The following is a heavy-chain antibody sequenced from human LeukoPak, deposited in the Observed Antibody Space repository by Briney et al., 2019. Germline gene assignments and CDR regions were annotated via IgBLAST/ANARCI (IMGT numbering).Heavy chain of an antibody. J-gene: IGHJ4*02. CDR3: ARDQDFGVVPFDY. V-gene: IGHV3-21*01. Sequence: GGSLRLSCAASGFTFSSYSMNWVRQAPGKGLEWVSSISSSSSYIYYADSVKGRFNISRDNAKNSLYVEMNSLRAEDTAVYYCARDQDFGVVPFDYWGQGTLVTVSS. CDR1: GFTFSSYS. CDR2: ISSSSSYI. D-gene: IGHD3-3*01.